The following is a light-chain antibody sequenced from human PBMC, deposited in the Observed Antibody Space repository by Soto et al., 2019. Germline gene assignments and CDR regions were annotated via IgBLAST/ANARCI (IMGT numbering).Light chain of an antibody. V-gene: IGLV2-23*01. CDR1: SSDVGSYNL. CDR2: EGS. Sequence: QSALTQPASVSGSPGQSITISCTGTSSDVGSYNLVSWYQQHPGKAPKVMIYEGSKRPSGVSNRFSGSKSGNTASLTISGLQAEDEADYYCCSYAGSSTVVFGGGTKQTVL. J-gene: IGLJ2*01. CDR3: CSYAGSSTVV.